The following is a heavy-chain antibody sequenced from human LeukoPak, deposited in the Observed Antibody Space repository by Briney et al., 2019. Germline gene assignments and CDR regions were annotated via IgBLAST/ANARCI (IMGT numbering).Heavy chain of an antibody. V-gene: IGHV4-39*07. CDR3: ARVGGYYSSDVGFDY. D-gene: IGHD3-10*01. CDR2: VYYSGST. Sequence: SETLSLTCSVFGGSISISSHYWAWLRQSSGEGLEWIASVYYSGSTYYNPSLKSRVTISVDTSKNQFSLDLSSVTVADTAVYYCARVGGYYSSDVGFDYWGQGTLVTVSP. J-gene: IGHJ4*02. CDR1: GGSISISSHY.